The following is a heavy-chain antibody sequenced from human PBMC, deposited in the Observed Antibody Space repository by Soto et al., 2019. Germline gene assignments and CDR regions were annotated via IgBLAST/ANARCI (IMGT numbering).Heavy chain of an antibody. V-gene: IGHV4-38-2*01. CDR1: NFSISSGYY. Sequence: SETLSLTCVVSNFSISSGYYWGWIRQSPGKGLEWIASIYRSGTTSYNPSLKSRVTISVDPSRNQFSLMLTAVTAADTAVYYCARTHSGSYYSVFNYWGRGSLVTVSS. CDR3: ARTHSGSYYSVFNY. CDR2: IYRSGTT. D-gene: IGHD1-26*01. J-gene: IGHJ4*02.